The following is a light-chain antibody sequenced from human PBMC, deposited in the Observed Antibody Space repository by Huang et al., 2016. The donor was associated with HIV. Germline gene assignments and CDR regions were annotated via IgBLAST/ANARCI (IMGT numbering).Light chain of an antibody. V-gene: IGKV4-1*01. CDR1: QSVLYDYNSKNY. Sequence: IILSQSPQSLSLSLGDRATINCNATQSVLYDYNSKNYLAWYHQKSTQPPKLLIYWASIRESGVSDRFSGSGSGTDFTLTIDNLQPDDSAVYTCQQYFDLPLTFGGGTTVEI. CDR3: QQYFDLPLT. CDR2: WAS. J-gene: IGKJ4*01.